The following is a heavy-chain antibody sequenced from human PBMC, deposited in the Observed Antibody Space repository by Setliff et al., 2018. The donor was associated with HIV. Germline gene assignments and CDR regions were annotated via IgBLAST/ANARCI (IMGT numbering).Heavy chain of an antibody. Sequence: PSETLSLTCTVSGASISSGVYRWSWIRQPAGKGLEWIGRIYTSGSTNYNPSLKSRVTISLDTSKNQFSLNLSSVTAADTAVYYCARRSPGGGYYMDVWGKGTTVTVSS. CDR1: GASISSGVYR. D-gene: IGHD3-16*01. CDR3: ARRSPGGGYYMDV. CDR2: IYTSGST. V-gene: IGHV4-61*02. J-gene: IGHJ6*03.